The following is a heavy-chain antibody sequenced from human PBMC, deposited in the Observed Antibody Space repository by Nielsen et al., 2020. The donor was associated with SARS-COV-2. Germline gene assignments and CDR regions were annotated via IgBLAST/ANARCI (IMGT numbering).Heavy chain of an antibody. J-gene: IGHJ5*02. Sequence: SETLSLTCAVYGGSFSGYYWSWIRQPPGKGLEWIGEINHSGSTNYNPSLKSRVTISVDTSKNQFSLKLSSVTAADTAVYYCARGKKQWLANWFDPWGQGTLVTVSS. V-gene: IGHV4-34*01. CDR3: ARGKKQWLANWFDP. CDR2: INHSGST. D-gene: IGHD6-19*01. CDR1: GGSFSGYY.